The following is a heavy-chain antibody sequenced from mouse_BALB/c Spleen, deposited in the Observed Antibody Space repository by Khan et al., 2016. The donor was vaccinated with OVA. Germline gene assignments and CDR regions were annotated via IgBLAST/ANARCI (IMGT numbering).Heavy chain of an antibody. Sequence: QVQLQQPGAELVKPGASVNLSCKASGYTFTSYWMHWVKQRPRQGLDWIGYINPSDGRTHYNESFRNKATLTVDKSSNTAYMQVSSLTSEDSAVYYCARGGYGSLAYWGQGTLVTVSA. CDR3: ARGGYGSLAY. CDR1: GYTFTSYW. V-gene: IGHV1S81*02. CDR2: INPSDGRT. J-gene: IGHJ3*01. D-gene: IGHD2-10*02.